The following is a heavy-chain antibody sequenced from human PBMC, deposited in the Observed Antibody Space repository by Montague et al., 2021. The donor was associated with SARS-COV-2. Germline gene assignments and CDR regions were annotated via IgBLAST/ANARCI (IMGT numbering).Heavy chain of an antibody. Sequence: SLRLSCAVSRVTFNTYTMHWVRQAPGKGLQWVAVISYGGSKKYYIDSVKGRFTISRDNSRNTLSLQMNSLRSEDSAVYYCARDGSGYASNYFYVMDVWGQGTMVTVSS. CDR2: ISYGGSKK. V-gene: IGHV3-30*04. CDR1: RVTFNTYT. J-gene: IGHJ6*02. CDR3: ARDGSGYASNYFYVMDV. D-gene: IGHD3-22*01.